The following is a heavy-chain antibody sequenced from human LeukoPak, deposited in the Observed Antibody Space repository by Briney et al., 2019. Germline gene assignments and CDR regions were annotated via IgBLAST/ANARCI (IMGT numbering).Heavy chain of an antibody. CDR2: ISGSGGST. D-gene: IGHD3-10*01. Sequence: GALRLSCAASGFTFSSYAMSWVRQAPGKGLEWVSAISGSGGSTYYADSVKGRFTISRDNSKNTLYLQMNSLRAEDTAVYYCAKHLTMVRGGDYFDYWGQGTLVTVSS. J-gene: IGHJ4*02. V-gene: IGHV3-23*01. CDR3: AKHLTMVRGGDYFDY. CDR1: GFTFSSYA.